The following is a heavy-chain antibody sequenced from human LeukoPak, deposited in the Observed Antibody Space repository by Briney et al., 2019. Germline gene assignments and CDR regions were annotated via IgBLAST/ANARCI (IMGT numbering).Heavy chain of an antibody. D-gene: IGHD1-7*01. Sequence: PGGSLRLAFAASGFTFSSYEMNWVRQAPGKGLEWVSYISSSGSTIYYADSVKGRFTISRDNAKNSLYLQMNSLRAEDAAVYYCARKTWGTTYFDFWGQGTLATVSS. CDR3: ARKTWGTTYFDF. V-gene: IGHV3-48*03. J-gene: IGHJ4*02. CDR2: ISSSGSTI. CDR1: GFTFSSYE.